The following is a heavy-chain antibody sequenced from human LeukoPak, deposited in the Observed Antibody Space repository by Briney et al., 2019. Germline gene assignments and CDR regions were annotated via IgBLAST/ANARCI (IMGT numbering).Heavy chain of an antibody. CDR1: GGSFSGYY. CDR3: ARGPRYSSSLNRYYYGMDV. J-gene: IGHJ6*02. Sequence: SETLSLTCAVYGGSFSGYYWSWIRQPPGKGLEWIGEINHSGSTNYNPSLKSRVTISVDTSKNQFSLKLSSVTAADTAVYYCARGPRYSSSLNRYYYGMDVWGQGTTVTVSS. CDR2: INHSGST. V-gene: IGHV4-34*01. D-gene: IGHD6-6*01.